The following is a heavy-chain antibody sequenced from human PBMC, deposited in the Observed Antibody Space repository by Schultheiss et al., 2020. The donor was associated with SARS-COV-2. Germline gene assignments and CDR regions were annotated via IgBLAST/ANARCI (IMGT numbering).Heavy chain of an antibody. Sequence: GSLRLSCAASGFTFSSYAMSWIRQPPGKGLEWIGEINHSGSTNYNPSLKSRVTISVDTSKNQFSLKLSSVTAADTAVYYCARVVVVAATLGWFDPWGQGTLVTVLL. J-gene: IGHJ5*02. CDR1: GFTFSSYA. CDR2: INHSGST. V-gene: IGHV4-34*01. CDR3: ARVVVVAATLGWFDP. D-gene: IGHD2-15*01.